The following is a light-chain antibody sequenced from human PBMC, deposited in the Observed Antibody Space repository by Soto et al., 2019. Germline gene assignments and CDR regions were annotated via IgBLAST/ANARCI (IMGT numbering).Light chain of an antibody. J-gene: IGLJ2*01. V-gene: IGLV2-8*01. CDR1: SSDVGGYNY. CDR3: ISYAGSNTLGV. Sequence: QSARTQPPSASGSPGQSVTISCTGTSSDVGGYNYVSWYQQHPDKAPKLMIYEVNKRPSGVPDRFSGSKSGNTASLTVSGLQAEDEADYYCISYAGSNTLGVFGGGTKLTVL. CDR2: EVN.